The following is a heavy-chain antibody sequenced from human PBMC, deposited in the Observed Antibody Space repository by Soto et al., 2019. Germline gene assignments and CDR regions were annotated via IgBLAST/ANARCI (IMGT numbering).Heavy chain of an antibody. V-gene: IGHV5-51*01. CDR3: ARSPRSSPYFDY. D-gene: IGHD6-13*01. CDR1: GYTFSNFW. Sequence: ESLKISCQCSGYTFSNFWIAWVRQLPGKGLEYMGIIYPGDSETRCSPSFHGKVTISADRSIGTAYLQWSSLEASDSAFYFCARSPRSSPYFDYWGQGSLVTVSS. J-gene: IGHJ4*02. CDR2: IYPGDSET.